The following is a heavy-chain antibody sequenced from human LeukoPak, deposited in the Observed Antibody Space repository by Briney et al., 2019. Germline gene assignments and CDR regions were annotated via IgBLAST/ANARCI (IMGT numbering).Heavy chain of an antibody. Sequence: GGSLRLSCAASGFTFSDYYMSWIRQAPGKGLEWVSYISTRSGYKNYEDSVKGRFTISRDNAKNSVYLQMNSLRGEDTAVYYCAREARDYYDSSAYYFDYWGQGIVFTLSS. CDR1: GFTFSDYY. D-gene: IGHD3-22*01. J-gene: IGHJ4*02. V-gene: IGHV3-11*05. CDR3: AREARDYYDSSAYYFDY. CDR2: ISTRSGYK.